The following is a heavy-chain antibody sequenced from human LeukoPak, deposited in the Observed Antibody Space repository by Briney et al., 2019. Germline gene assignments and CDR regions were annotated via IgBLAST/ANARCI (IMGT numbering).Heavy chain of an antibody. D-gene: IGHD3-10*01. V-gene: IGHV3-30-3*01. CDR2: MSYDGSSK. Sequence: GGSLRLSCAASGFTFSRSAMHWVRQAPGKGLEWVAVMSYDGSSKYYADSVKGRFTISRDNSKNTLYLQMNSLRAEDTAVYYCARDAHGVWFGEFVGADRYWGQGTLVTVSS. J-gene: IGHJ4*02. CDR3: ARDAHGVWFGEFVGADRY. CDR1: GFTFSRSA.